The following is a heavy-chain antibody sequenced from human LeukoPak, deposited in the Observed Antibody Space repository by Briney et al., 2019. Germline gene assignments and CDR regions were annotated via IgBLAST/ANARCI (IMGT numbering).Heavy chain of an antibody. CDR3: AANVEMATSVHNY. CDR1: GGSFSGYY. Sequence: SETLSLTCAVYGGSFSGYYWSWIRQPPEKGLEWIGEINHSGSTNYNPSLKSRVTISVDTSKNQYSLKLSSVTAADTAVYYCAANVEMATSVHNYWGQGTLVTVSS. CDR2: INHSGST. V-gene: IGHV4-34*01. D-gene: IGHD5-24*01. J-gene: IGHJ4*02.